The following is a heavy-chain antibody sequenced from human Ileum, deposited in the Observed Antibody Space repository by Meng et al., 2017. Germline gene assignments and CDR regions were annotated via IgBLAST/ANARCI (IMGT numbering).Heavy chain of an antibody. CDR3: TRCYGDWFSGDH. CDR2: IWYDGSKE. V-gene: IGHV3-33*01. J-gene: IGHJ4*01. Sequence: VQWVEAGGGVVQLGRSMRLSGATSGFTFTSHGLHWVRQAPGKGLEWVAVIWYDGSKEYYADSVKGRFTISRDDSKNTIYLQMNYLRAEDTAVYYCTRCYGDWFSGDHWGRGTLVTVSS. CDR1: GFTFTSHG. D-gene: IGHD3/OR15-3a*01.